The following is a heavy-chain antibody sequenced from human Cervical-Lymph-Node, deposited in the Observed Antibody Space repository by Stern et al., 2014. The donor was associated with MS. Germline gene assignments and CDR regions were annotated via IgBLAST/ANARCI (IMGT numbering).Heavy chain of an antibody. CDR2: ISWNSGSI. V-gene: IGHV3-9*01. D-gene: IGHD4-17*01. CDR1: GFTFDDYA. CDR3: AKDNSYGDYED. J-gene: IGHJ4*02. Sequence: EVQLVESGGGLVQPGRSLRLSCAASGFTFDDYAMHWVRQAPGKGLEWVSGISWNSGSIGYADSVKGRFTISRDNAKNSLYLQMNSLRAEDTALYYCAKDNSYGDYEDWGQGTLVTVSS.